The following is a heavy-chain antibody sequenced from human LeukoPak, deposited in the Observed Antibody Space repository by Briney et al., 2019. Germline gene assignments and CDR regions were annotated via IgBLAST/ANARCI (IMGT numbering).Heavy chain of an antibody. CDR2: ISGSGGST. Sequence: GGSLRLSCAASGFTFSSYAMSWVRQAPGKGLEWVSAISGSGGSTYYADSVKGRFTISRDNSKNTLYLQMNSLRAEDTAVYYCAKDPRRYYDSSGRDYWGQGTLVTVSS. CDR3: AKDPRRYYDSSGRDY. CDR1: GFTFSSYA. J-gene: IGHJ4*02. D-gene: IGHD3-22*01. V-gene: IGHV3-23*01.